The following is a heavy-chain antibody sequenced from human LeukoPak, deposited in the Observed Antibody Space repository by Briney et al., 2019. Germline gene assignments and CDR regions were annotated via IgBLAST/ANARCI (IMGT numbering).Heavy chain of an antibody. CDR1: GFTFSSYE. V-gene: IGHV3-48*03. CDR2: ISSSGSTI. J-gene: IGHJ4*02. CDR3: AKEQSEYSSRAVDY. D-gene: IGHD3-22*01. Sequence: GGSQRLSCAASGFTFSSYEMNWVRQAPGKGLEWVSYISSSGSTIYYADSVKGRFTISRDNAKNSLYLQMNSLRAEDTAVYYCAKEQSEYSSRAVDYWGQGTLVTVSS.